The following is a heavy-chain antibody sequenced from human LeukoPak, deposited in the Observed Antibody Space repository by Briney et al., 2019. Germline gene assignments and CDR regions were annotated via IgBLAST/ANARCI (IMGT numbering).Heavy chain of an antibody. CDR1: GYTFTGYY. V-gene: IGHV1-2*02. D-gene: IGHD3-22*01. J-gene: IGHJ2*01. CDR3: ARGRRGSSGPWSWYLDL. Sequence: GASVKVSCKASGYTFTGYYMHWVRQAPGQGLEWMGWINPNSGGTNYAQKFQGRVTMTRDTSIGTAYMELTNLRSEDTAVYYCARGRRGSSGPWSWYLDLWGRGTLVTASS. CDR2: INPNSGGT.